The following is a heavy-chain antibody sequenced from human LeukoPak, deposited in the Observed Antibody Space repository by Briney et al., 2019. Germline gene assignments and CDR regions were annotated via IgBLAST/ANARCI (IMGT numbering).Heavy chain of an antibody. D-gene: IGHD2-2*01. Sequence: GGSLRLSCAASGFTFSDYYMSWIRQAPGKGLEWVSYISSSGSTIYYADSVKGRFTISRDNAKNSLYLQMNSLRAEDTAVYYCARVRGRDCSSTSCPMTYYYYYMGVWGKGTTVTISS. J-gene: IGHJ6*03. V-gene: IGHV3-11*01. CDR1: GFTFSDYY. CDR3: ARVRGRDCSSTSCPMTYYYYYMGV. CDR2: ISSSGSTI.